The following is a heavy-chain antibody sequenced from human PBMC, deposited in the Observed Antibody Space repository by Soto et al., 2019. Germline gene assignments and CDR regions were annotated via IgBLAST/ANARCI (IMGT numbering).Heavy chain of an antibody. Sequence: SETLSLTCAVSGYYVTSGHDWGWVRQPPGEGLEWIGNIYHSGSTYYNPSLRDRVTISVDTSKNQFTLNLRSVTAADTAVYYCGRPQRGDTSTWYGAGFDYWGQGTLVTVSS. CDR3: GRPQRGDTSTWYGAGFDY. V-gene: IGHV4-38-2*01. CDR2: IYHSGST. CDR1: GYYVTSGHD. J-gene: IGHJ4*02. D-gene: IGHD6-13*01.